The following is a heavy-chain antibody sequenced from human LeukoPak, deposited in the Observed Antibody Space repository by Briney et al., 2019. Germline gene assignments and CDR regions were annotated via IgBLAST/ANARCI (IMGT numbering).Heavy chain of an antibody. D-gene: IGHD3-3*01. CDR1: GYTFTGYY. CDR2: INPNSGGT. CDR3: ARVAEIFGVVIWSNWFDP. J-gene: IGHJ5*02. V-gene: IGHV1-2*02. Sequence: GASVKVSCKASGYTFTGYYMHWVRQAPGQGLEWMGWINPNSGGTNYAQKFQGRVTMTRDTSISTAYMELSSLRSEDTAVYYCARVAEIFGVVIWSNWFDPWGQGTLVTVSS.